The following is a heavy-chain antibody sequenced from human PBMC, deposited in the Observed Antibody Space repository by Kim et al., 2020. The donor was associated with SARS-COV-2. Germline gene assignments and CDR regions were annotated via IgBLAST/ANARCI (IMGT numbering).Heavy chain of an antibody. D-gene: IGHD3-10*01. CDR2: IYDSGTT. J-gene: IGHJ5*02. CDR3: ARDGYGSGSYGWFDP. V-gene: IGHV4-59*01. Sequence: SETLSLTCTVSGGSITGSYWSWVRQPPGKGLERIGHIYDSGTTEYNPSLKSRAIISDDTSKNQFSLKLTSVTPADTAVYFCARDGYGSGSYGWFDPWGQG. CDR1: GGSITGSY.